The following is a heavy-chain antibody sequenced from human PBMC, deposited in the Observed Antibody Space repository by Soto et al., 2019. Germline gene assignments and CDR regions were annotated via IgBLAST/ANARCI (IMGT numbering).Heavy chain of an antibody. J-gene: IGHJ4*02. CDR1: GGTFSTYS. D-gene: IGHD1-26*01. CDR3: ARDGGRHSGGIDY. Sequence: QVQLVQSGAEVKKPGSSVKVSCKASGGTFSTYSINCGRQAPGQGPEWMGEIIPIFGTANYAQKFQGRVTITADESTSTASMELSSLSSEDTAVYYCARDGGRHSGGIDYWGQGTLVTVSS. CDR2: IIPIFGTA. V-gene: IGHV1-69*01.